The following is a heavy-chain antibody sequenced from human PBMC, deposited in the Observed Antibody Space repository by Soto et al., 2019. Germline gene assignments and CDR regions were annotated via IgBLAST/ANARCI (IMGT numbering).Heavy chain of an antibody. J-gene: IGHJ6*02. CDR1: GGTFSKYD. Sequence: QVQLVQSGAEMQHPGASVRVSCKASGGTFSKYDFSWVRQAPGQGLEWLGRTILMFGTPDYAQTCQGRVAISADEPTATVYMELSSLRSEDKAVYCCARPLRDSSYYYGMAVWGQGTTVTVSS. D-gene: IGHD6-13*01. V-gene: IGHV1-69*01. CDR3: ARPLRDSSYYYGMAV. CDR2: TILMFGTP.